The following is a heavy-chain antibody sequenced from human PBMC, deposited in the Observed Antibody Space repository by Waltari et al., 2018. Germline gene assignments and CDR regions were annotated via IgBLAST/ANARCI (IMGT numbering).Heavy chain of an antibody. D-gene: IGHD3-9*01. CDR1: GGSISSYY. V-gene: IGHV4-4*07. Sequence: QVQLQESGPGLVKPSDTLSLTCTVSGGSISSYYWSWLLQPAGKGLEWIGRIYTSGSTNYNPSLKSRVTMSVDTSKNQFSLKLSSVTAADTAVYYCARKKRGDRLGWYFDLWGRGTLVTVSS. CDR3: ARKKRGDRLGWYFDL. J-gene: IGHJ2*01. CDR2: IYTSGST.